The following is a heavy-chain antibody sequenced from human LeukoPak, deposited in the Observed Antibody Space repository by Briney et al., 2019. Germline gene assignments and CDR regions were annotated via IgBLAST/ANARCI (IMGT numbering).Heavy chain of an antibody. CDR2: IRYDGSNK. V-gene: IGHV3-30*02. CDR3: AKGEYYDSSGYTTRTGNDY. Sequence: PGGSLRLSCAASGFTFSSYGMHWVRQAPGKGLEWVAFIRYDGSNKYYADSVKGRFTISRDNSKNTLYLQMNSLRAEDTAVYYCAKGEYYDSSGYTTRTGNDYWGQGTLVTVPS. D-gene: IGHD3-22*01. CDR1: GFTFSSYG. J-gene: IGHJ4*02.